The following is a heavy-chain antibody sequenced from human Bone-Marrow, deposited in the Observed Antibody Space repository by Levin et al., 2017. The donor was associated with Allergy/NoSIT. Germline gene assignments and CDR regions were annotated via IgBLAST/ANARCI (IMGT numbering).Heavy chain of an antibody. V-gene: IGHV4-34*01. J-gene: IGHJ4*02. D-gene: IGHD4-17*01. Sequence: ESLKISCAVYGGSFSGYYWSWIRQPPGKGLEWIGEINHSGSTNYNPSLKSRVTISVDTSKNQFSLKLSSVTAADTAVYYCARGPWTDQDYGDYALPTGEYYFDYWGQGTLVTVSS. CDR1: GGSFSGYY. CDR3: ARGPWTDQDYGDYALPTGEYYFDY. CDR2: INHSGST.